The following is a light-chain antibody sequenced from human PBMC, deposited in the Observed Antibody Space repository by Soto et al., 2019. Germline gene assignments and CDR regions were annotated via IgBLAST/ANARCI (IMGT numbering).Light chain of an antibody. Sequence: QSALTQPASVSGSPGQSITISCTGTSSDVGGYNYVSWYQQHPGKAPKVMIYDVSNRPSGVSNRFSGSKSGNTASLTISGLQAEDEAEYYCSSYTSSSTVFGTGNKLTVL. CDR2: DVS. J-gene: IGLJ1*01. CDR1: SSDVGGYNY. CDR3: SSYTSSSTV. V-gene: IGLV2-14*03.